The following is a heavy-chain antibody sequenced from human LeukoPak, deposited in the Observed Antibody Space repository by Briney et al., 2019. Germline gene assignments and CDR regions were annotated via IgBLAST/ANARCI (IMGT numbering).Heavy chain of an antibody. CDR2: LKQDGSVK. CDR3: ARVLTFSGWFEDY. Sequence: GGSLRLSCVASGFTSSTYWMSWVRQAPGKGLEWVANLKQDGSVKHYVDSVKGRFTISRDNAKNSLYLQMNSLRAEDTAVYYCARVLTFSGWFEDYWGQRTLVTVSS. CDR1: GFTSSTYW. J-gene: IGHJ4*02. D-gene: IGHD6-19*01. V-gene: IGHV3-7*03.